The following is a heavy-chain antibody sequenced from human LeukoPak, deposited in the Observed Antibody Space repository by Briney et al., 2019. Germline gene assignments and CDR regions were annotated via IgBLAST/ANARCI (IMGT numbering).Heavy chain of an antibody. CDR2: IRWNSGSI. V-gene: IGHV3-9*01. CDR3: AKGRDKYQLLSKNWFDP. D-gene: IGHD2-2*01. J-gene: IGHJ5*02. Sequence: GRSLRLSCAASGLTFDDYAMHWVRHAPGKGLEWVSGIRWNSGSIGYADSVKGRFTISRDNAKNSLYLQMNSLRAEDTALYYCAKGRDKYQLLSKNWFDPWGQGTLVTVSS. CDR1: GLTFDDYA.